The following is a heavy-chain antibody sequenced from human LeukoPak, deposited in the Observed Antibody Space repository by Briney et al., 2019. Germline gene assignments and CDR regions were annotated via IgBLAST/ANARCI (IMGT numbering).Heavy chain of an antibody. D-gene: IGHD3-9*01. CDR1: GFTFSSYE. CDR2: ISSSGSTI. Sequence: GGSLRLSCAASGFTFSSYEMNWVRQAPGKGLEWVSYISSSGSTIYYADSVKGRFTISRDNAKNSLYLQMNSLRAEDTAVYYCARDADILTGFDYWGRGTLVTVSS. V-gene: IGHV3-48*03. CDR3: ARDADILTGFDY. J-gene: IGHJ4*02.